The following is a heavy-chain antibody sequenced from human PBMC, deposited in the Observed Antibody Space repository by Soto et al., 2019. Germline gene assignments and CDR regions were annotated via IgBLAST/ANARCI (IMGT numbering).Heavy chain of an antibody. CDR3: ATELRYLEWFTRPDY. CDR2: VTSGGTT. V-gene: IGHV3-23*04. J-gene: IGHJ4*02. D-gene: IGHD3-3*01. CDR1: GFAFGSYA. Sequence: EAQLVESGGGLVQPGGSLRLSCAASGFAFGSYAMNGVRQAPGKGLEWVSAVTSGGTTYYADSMGGRFTISRDNSKNTLYLQMNSLRAEDTAVYYCATELRYLEWFTRPDYWGQGTLVTVSS.